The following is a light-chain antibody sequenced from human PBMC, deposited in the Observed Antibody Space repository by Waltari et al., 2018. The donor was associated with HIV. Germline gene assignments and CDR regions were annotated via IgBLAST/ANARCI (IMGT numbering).Light chain of an antibody. V-gene: IGLV3-25*03. J-gene: IGLJ3*02. CDR1: ILAEKY. CDR2: KDT. Sequence: SYELTQPSSVSVSPGQTARITCSGDILAEKYGRWFQQKPGQAPVLLIYKDTERPSGIPERFSGSSSGTTATLTIIGVQAQDEADYHCQSADSNASLWVFGGGTKLTVL. CDR3: QSADSNASLWV.